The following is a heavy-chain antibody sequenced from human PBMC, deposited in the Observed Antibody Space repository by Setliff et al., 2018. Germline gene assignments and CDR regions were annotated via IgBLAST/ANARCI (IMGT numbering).Heavy chain of an antibody. CDR1: GYSISSGYY. J-gene: IGHJ4*02. CDR3: ARSFSRREKFLLDY. V-gene: IGHV4-38-2*01. CDR2: FHHRGST. Sequence: SETLSLTCAVSGYSISSGYYWGWIRQPPGKGLEWIGSFHHRGSTYYNPSLSGRVSISVDTSKNQFSMRLSSVTAADTAVYYCARSFSRREKFLLDYWGQGALATVSS.